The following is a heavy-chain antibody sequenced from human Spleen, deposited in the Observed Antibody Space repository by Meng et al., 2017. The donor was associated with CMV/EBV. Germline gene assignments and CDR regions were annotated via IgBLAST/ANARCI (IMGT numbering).Heavy chain of an antibody. V-gene: IGHV3-48*04. J-gene: IGHJ4*02. CDR2: IQGSSGIK. CDR1: GFTFNNYD. Sequence: GGSLRLSCVTSGFTFNNYDMNWVRQAPGKGLEWISYIQGSSGIKAYADSVKGRFTISRDSAKNTLYLQLSALRAEDTAMYYCARDNSAFFDYWGQGTLVTVSS. CDR3: ARDNSAFFDY. D-gene: IGHD4-11*01.